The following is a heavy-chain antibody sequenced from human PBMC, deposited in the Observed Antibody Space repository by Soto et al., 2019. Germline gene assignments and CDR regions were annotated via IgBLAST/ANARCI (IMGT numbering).Heavy chain of an antibody. D-gene: IGHD6-19*01. J-gene: IGHJ4*02. CDR1: GGSISSYY. CDR3: ARVSRPPDIAVAGVFDY. Sequence: PSETLSLTCTVSGGSISSYYWSWIRQPPGKGLEWIGYIYYSGSTNYNPSLKSRVTISVDTSKNQFSLKLSSVTAADTAVYYCARVSRPPDIAVAGVFDYWGQGTLVTVSS. CDR2: IYYSGST. V-gene: IGHV4-59*01.